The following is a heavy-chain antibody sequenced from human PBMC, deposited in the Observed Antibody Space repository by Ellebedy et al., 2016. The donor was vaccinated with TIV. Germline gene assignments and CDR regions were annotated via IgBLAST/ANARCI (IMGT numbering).Heavy chain of an antibody. V-gene: IGHV3-48*02. Sequence: GESLKISCAASGFTFSSYAMSWVRQAPGKGLEWISFIGSDTAIYYVDSVKGRFTISRDNAKNALFLQMNSLRDEDTAVYYCARTTRPPHYHGMDVWGPGTTVTVSS. D-gene: IGHD4-11*01. J-gene: IGHJ6*02. CDR3: ARTTRPPHYHGMDV. CDR1: GFTFSSYA. CDR2: IGSDTAI.